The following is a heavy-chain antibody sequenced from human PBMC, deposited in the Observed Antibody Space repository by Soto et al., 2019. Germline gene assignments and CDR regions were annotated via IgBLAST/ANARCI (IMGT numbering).Heavy chain of an antibody. D-gene: IGHD4-4*01. V-gene: IGHV3-30-3*01. CDR2: ISYDGGHK. J-gene: IGHJ6*02. Sequence: GGSLRLSYSASEFTFSSYAMHWVRQAPGKGLEWVAGISYDGGHKFYGDSVRGRFTISRDSSETTVFLQMSSLRPEDTAAYYCARVKTDYSNPRGPFFFYGMDVWGQGTTVTVSS. CDR1: EFTFSSYA. CDR3: ARVKTDYSNPRGPFFFYGMDV.